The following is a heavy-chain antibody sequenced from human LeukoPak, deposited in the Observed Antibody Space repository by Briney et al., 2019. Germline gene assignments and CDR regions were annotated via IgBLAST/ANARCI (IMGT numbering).Heavy chain of an antibody. CDR2: IWYDGSNK. CDR3: ARDIRSDYFDQ. Sequence: GSLRLSCAASGFTFSNYGMHWVRQAPGKGLEWVAVIWYDGSNKYYADSVKGRFTISRDNSKSTLYLQMMSLRAEDTAVYYCARDIRSDYFDQWGQGTLVTVSS. CDR1: GFTFSNYG. V-gene: IGHV3-33*08. J-gene: IGHJ4*02.